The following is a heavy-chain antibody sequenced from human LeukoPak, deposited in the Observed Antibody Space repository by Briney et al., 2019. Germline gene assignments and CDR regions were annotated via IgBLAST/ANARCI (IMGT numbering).Heavy chain of an antibody. Sequence: GGSLRLSCASSGFTVSSNYMSWVRQAPGKGLEWVSGIYSGGSTYYADSVKGRFTISRDNSKNTLYLQMNSLRAEDTAVYYCARWIQYYFDYWGQGTLVTVSS. D-gene: IGHD5-18*01. CDR2: IYSGGST. J-gene: IGHJ4*02. CDR1: GFTVSSNY. CDR3: ARWIQYYFDY. V-gene: IGHV3-53*01.